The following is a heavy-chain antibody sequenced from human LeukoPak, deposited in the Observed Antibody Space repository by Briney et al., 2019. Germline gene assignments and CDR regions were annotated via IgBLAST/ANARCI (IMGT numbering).Heavy chain of an antibody. CDR3: ATAYSGFAYNWFDP. V-gene: IGHV3-74*01. Sequence: PGGSLRLSCEVSGLPFSRSWMHWVRQLPGRGLMWVSSMSDGGTVTTYADSVKGRFIISRDNAKNTLYLQLNSLRGEDTALYFCATAYSGFAYNWFDPWGQGTLVTVSS. CDR1: GLPFSRSW. J-gene: IGHJ5*02. CDR2: MSDGGTVT. D-gene: IGHD5-12*01.